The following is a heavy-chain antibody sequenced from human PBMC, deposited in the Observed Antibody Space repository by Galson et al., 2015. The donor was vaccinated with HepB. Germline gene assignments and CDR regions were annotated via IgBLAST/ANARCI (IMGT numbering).Heavy chain of an antibody. CDR1: GYTFTSYY. CDR3: ARDGGTTISPERYNWFDP. CDR2: INPSGGST. V-gene: IGHV1-46*01. Sequence: SVKVSCKASGYTFTSYYMHWVRQAPGQGLEWMGVINPSGGSTSYAQKFQGRVTMTRDTSTSTVYMELSSLSSEDTAVYYCARDGGTTISPERYNWFDPWGQGTLVTVSS. D-gene: IGHD3-3*02. J-gene: IGHJ5*02.